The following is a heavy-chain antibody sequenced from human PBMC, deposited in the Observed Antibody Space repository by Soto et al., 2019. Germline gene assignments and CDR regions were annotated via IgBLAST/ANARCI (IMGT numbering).Heavy chain of an antibody. Sequence: LRLSCVASGLPVAGSYMAWVRQAPGKGLEWASVIYNDGTTYYSQSVEGRFTISRDTSKNTLYLQMDRLRDEDTAVYYCVRPLPSGQTHARDVWGQGTTVTVSS. J-gene: IGHJ6*02. CDR3: VRPLPSGQTHARDV. CDR1: GLPVAGSY. D-gene: IGHD3-10*01. V-gene: IGHV3-53*01. CDR2: IYNDGTT.